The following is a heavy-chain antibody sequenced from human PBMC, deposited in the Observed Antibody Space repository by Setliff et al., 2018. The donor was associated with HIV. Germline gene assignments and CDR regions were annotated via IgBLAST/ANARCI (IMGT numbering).Heavy chain of an antibody. V-gene: IGHV3-53*05. Sequence: ETLSLTCTVSGDSITSHYWSWIRQPAGKGLEWVSVIYSGGNTYYADSVKGRFTISRDNSKNTLYFQMNSLRAEDTAVYYCAREEGGLYGMDVWGQGTTVTVSS. CDR2: IYSGGNT. CDR1: GDSITSHY. CDR3: AREEGGLYGMDV. J-gene: IGHJ6*02. D-gene: IGHD3-16*01.